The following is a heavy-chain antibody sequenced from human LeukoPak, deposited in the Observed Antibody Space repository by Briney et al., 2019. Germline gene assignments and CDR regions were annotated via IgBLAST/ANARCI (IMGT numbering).Heavy chain of an antibody. CDR3: VREVGAPGSFQY. J-gene: IGHJ1*01. D-gene: IGHD1-26*01. V-gene: IGHV3-74*01. Sequence: GGSLRLSCAASGFTFSSNWMHWVRQAPGKGLVWVSRINGDGSITDQAESVKGRFAISRDNAENTLYLQMNSLSPEDTAVYYCVREVGAPGSFQYWGQGTPVTVSS. CDR1: GFTFSSNW. CDR2: INGDGSIT.